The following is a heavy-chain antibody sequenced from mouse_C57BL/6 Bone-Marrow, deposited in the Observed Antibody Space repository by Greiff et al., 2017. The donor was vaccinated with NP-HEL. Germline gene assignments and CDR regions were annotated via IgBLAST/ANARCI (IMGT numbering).Heavy chain of an antibody. CDR2: IHPNSGST. V-gene: IGHV1-64*01. J-gene: IGHJ1*03. CDR1: GYTFTSYW. CDR3: AKRGGGRTGWYFDV. Sequence: VQLQQPGAELVKPGASVKLSCKASGYTFTSYWMHWVKQRPGQGLEWIGMIHPNSGSTNYNEKFKSKATLTVDKSSSTAYMQLSSLTSEDSAVYYGAKRGGGRTGWYFDVWGKGTTVTVSS. D-gene: IGHD4-1*01.